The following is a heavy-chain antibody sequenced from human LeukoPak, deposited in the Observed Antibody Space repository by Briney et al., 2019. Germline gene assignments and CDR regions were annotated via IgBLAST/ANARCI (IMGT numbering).Heavy chain of an antibody. CDR2: ISYDGNSK. J-gene: IGHJ1*01. D-gene: IGHD3-3*01. CDR3: VKDFSSPYPPVDFQH. Sequence: GRSLRLSCAASGFTFSRYGMHWVRQAPGKGLEWVAVISYDGNSKYYADSVKGRFTISRDNSKNTVDLQMNSLRVEDMARYYCVKDFSSPYPPVDFQHWGRGTLVTVSS. V-gene: IGHV3-30*18. CDR1: GFTFSRYG.